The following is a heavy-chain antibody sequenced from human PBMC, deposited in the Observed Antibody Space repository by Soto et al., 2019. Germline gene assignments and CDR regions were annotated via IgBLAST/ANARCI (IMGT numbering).Heavy chain of an antibody. V-gene: IGHV3-11*01. Sequence: GGSLRLSCAASGFTFSDYYMSWIRQAPGKGLEWVSYISSSGSTIYYADSVEGRFTISRDNAKNSLYLQMNSLRAEDTAVYYCAREHDILTGDAFDIWGQGTMVTVSS. CDR3: AREHDILTGDAFDI. CDR2: ISSSGSTI. D-gene: IGHD3-9*01. CDR1: GFTFSDYY. J-gene: IGHJ3*02.